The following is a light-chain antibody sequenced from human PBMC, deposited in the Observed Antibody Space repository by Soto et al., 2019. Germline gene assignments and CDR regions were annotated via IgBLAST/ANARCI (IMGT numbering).Light chain of an antibody. CDR2: EVS. V-gene: IGLV2-18*02. J-gene: IGLJ2*01. CDR3: SSYTSSSTLV. CDR1: SSDVGSYNR. Sequence: QSALTQPPSVSGSPGQSVTISCTGTSSDVGSYNRVSWHQQPPGTAPKLMIHEVSNRPSGVPDRFSGSKSGNTASLTISGLQAEDEADYYCSSYTSSSTLVFGGGTKLTVL.